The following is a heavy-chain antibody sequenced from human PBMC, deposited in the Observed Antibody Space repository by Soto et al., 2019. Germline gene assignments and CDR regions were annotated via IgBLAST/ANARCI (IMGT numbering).Heavy chain of an antibody. J-gene: IGHJ6*04. CDR3: ARVASNWYYYYYYGMDF. Sequence: SVKLSCKASGYTFTSYGISWVRRAPGQGLEWMGWISAYNGNTNYAQKLQGRVTMTTDQSTTTAYMEPSSLRSDDTAVYYCARVASNWYYYYYYGMDFWGKGTTVTVAS. CDR1: GYTFTSYG. CDR2: ISAYNGNT. V-gene: IGHV1-18*01. D-gene: IGHD4-4*01.